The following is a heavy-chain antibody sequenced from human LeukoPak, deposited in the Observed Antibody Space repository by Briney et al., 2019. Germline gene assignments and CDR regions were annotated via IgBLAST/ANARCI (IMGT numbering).Heavy chain of an antibody. CDR3: VRDLGWNEDY. Sequence: GGSLRLSCAASGFTFSIYWMHWVRHAPGKGLFWVSRINSDGSRIGYADSVKGRFTISRDNAKNTLYLQMNSLRVEDTAVYYCVRDLGWNEDYWGQGTLVTVSS. V-gene: IGHV3-74*01. D-gene: IGHD1-1*01. J-gene: IGHJ4*02. CDR2: INSDGSRI. CDR1: GFTFSIYW.